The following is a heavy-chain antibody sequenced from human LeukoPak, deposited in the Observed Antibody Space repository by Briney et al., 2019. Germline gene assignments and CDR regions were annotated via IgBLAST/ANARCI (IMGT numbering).Heavy chain of an antibody. J-gene: IGHJ4*02. CDR3: ARDLPLGSMGGSAFDL. Sequence: ASVKVSCKTSGYTFTNFGIGWVRQAPGQGLEWMGWISGGNGITDYPQTLQDRFTMTTDTSTNTAYMELRNLRSDDTAVYYCARDLPLGSMGGSAFDLWGQGTLVIVSS. CDR1: GYTFTNFG. CDR2: ISGGNGIT. D-gene: IGHD2-15*01. V-gene: IGHV1-18*01.